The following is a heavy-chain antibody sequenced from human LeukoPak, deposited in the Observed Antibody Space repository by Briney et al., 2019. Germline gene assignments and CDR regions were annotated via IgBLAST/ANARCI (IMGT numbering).Heavy chain of an antibody. V-gene: IGHV1-69*13. CDR3: ARDQAGSGSYEWVFDY. D-gene: IGHD3-10*01. CDR1: GGTFSSYA. Sequence: ASAKVSCKASGGTFSSYAISWVRQAPGQGLEWMGGIIPIFGTANYAQKFQGRVTITADESTSTAYMELSSLRSEDTAVYYCARDQAGSGSYEWVFDYWGQGTLVTVSS. J-gene: IGHJ4*02. CDR2: IIPIFGTA.